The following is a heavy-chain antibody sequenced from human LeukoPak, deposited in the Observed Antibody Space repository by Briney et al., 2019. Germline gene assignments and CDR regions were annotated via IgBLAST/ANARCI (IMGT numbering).Heavy chain of an antibody. D-gene: IGHD3-10*01. CDR2: ISNTGSSI. Sequence: GGSLRLSCAASGFTFDDYGMSWIRQAPGKGLEWVSYISNTGSSIFYADSVKGRFTISRDNAKNSLYLQMNSLRAEDAAAYYCARARGAGPGAHFDHWGQGTLVTVSS. J-gene: IGHJ4*02. CDR3: ARARGAGPGAHFDH. V-gene: IGHV3-11*01. CDR1: GFTFDDYG.